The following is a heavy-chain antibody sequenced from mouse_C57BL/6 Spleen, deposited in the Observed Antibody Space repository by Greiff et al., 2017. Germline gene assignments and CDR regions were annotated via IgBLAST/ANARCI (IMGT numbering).Heavy chain of an antibody. V-gene: IGHV5-16*01. Sequence: EVNLVESEGGLVQPGSSMKLSCTASGFTFSDYYMAWVRQVPEKGLEWVANINYDGSSTYYLDSLKSRFIISRDNAKNILYLQMSSLKSEDTATYYCARGSYYYGSSYGYFDVWGTGTTVTVSS. CDR1: GFTFSDYY. D-gene: IGHD1-1*01. CDR2: INYDGSST. J-gene: IGHJ1*03. CDR3: ARGSYYYGSSYGYFDV.